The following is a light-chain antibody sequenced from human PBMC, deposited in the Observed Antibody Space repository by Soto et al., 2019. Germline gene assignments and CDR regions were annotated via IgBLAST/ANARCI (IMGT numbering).Light chain of an antibody. J-gene: IGKJ2*01. CDR3: VQGTYCPYT. Sequence: DVVMTQSPLSLPVTLGQPASTSCRSSQSLVYSDGNTYLNWFQQSPGQSPRRLIYKVSNRDSVVPDRFSGSGSGTDFTLIISRAEAEHFGVYYCVQGTYCPYTFGQGTKLVIK. CDR1: QSLVYSDGNTY. CDR2: KVS. V-gene: IGKV2-30*01.